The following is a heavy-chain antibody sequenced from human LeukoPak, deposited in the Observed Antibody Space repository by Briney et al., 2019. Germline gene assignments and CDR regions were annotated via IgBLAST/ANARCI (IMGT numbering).Heavy chain of an antibody. D-gene: IGHD5-12*01. CDR2: INPNSGGT. CDR1: VYTFTGYY. CDR3: ARTVATIRWFDP. Sequence: GASVNVSRKASVYTFTGYYMHWVRQAPGQGLEWVGWINPNSGGTNYAQKFQGRVTMTRDTSISTAYMELSRRRSDDTAVYYCARTVATIRWFDPWGQGTLVTVSS. V-gene: IGHV1-2*02. J-gene: IGHJ5*02.